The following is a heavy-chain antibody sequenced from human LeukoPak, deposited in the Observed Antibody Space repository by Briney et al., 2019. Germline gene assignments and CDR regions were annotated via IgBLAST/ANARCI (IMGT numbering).Heavy chain of an antibody. CDR2: ISSSGFTV. Sequence: GGSLRLSCAASGFTFSSYEMDWVRQAPGKGLEWVSYISSSGFTVYYADSVKGRFTVSRDNAKNPLYLQMNSLRAEDTALYYCTRDREYSSSYFGWYFDLWGRGTLVTVSS. CDR1: GFTFSSYE. V-gene: IGHV3-48*03. D-gene: IGHD6-6*01. J-gene: IGHJ2*01. CDR3: TRDREYSSSYFGWYFDL.